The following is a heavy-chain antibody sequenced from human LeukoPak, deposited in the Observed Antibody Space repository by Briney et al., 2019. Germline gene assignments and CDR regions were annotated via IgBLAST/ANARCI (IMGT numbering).Heavy chain of an antibody. CDR1: GFSFSSYG. CDR2: IRYDGSNK. CDR3: ATASGRYCSDAVDI. J-gene: IGHJ3*02. V-gene: IGHV3-30*02. D-gene: IGHD1-26*01. Sequence: GGSLRLSCAASGFSFSSYGMHWVRQAPVKGLESVASIRYDGSNKYYADSVKGRFTISRDNSKNTLYLQMNGLRAEDTAVYYGATASGRYCSDAVDIWSKGTMVTGSS.